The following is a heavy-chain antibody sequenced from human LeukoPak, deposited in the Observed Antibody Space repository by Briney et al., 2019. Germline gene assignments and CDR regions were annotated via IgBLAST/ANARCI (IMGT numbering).Heavy chain of an antibody. CDR2: IWYDGSNK. Sequence: PGGSLRLSCAASGFTFSNYGMHWVRQAPGKGLEWVAVIWYDGSNKYYADSVKGRFTISRDNSKNTLYLQMNSLRAEDTAVYYCARDRLEYGGYDYYGMDVWGQGTTVTVSS. D-gene: IGHD3-3*01. V-gene: IGHV3-33*01. J-gene: IGHJ6*01. CDR1: GFTFSNYG. CDR3: ARDRLEYGGYDYYGMDV.